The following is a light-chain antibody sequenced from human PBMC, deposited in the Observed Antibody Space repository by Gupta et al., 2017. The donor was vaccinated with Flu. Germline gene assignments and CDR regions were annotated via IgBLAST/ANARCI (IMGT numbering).Light chain of an antibody. CDR3: QQENNWPPT. CDR1: QSVSSN. J-gene: IGKJ5*01. CDR2: GAS. Sequence: EIVMTQSPATLSVSPGERATLSCRASQSVSSNLAWYQQKPGQAPRLLIYGASTRATGIPARFSGSGSGTEFTLTISSLQSEDFAVYYCQQENNWPPTFGQGTRLEIK. V-gene: IGKV3-15*01.